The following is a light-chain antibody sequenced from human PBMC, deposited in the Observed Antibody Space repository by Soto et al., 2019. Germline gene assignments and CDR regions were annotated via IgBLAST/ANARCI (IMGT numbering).Light chain of an antibody. V-gene: IGKV1-5*01. J-gene: IGKJ2*01. CDR1: PTTKTW. CDR2: DAS. Sequence: DIQMTQFPSTLSATVGDRVTNTCRARPTTKTWLAWYQQKPGTAPKLLIYDASSLEGGVPSRFSASGSGTEFTLTIISLQPDDLATYYCQQYISYPYTFGQGTKVDIK. CDR3: QQYISYPYT.